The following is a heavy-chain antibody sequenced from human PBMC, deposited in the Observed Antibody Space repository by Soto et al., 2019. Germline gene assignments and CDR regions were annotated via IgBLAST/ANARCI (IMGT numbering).Heavy chain of an antibody. J-gene: IGHJ4*02. CDR2: IYYSGST. Sequence: SETLCHTCTVSGGSIISYYWSWIRQPPGKGLEWIGYIYYSGSTNYNPSLKSRVTISVDTSKNQFSLKLSSVTAADTAVYYCARSDGRYWGQGTLVTVSS. CDR3: ARSDGRY. CDR1: GGSIISYY. V-gene: IGHV4-59*01.